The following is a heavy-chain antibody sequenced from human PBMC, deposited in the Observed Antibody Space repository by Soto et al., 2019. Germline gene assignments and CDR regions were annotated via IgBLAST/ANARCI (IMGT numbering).Heavy chain of an antibody. J-gene: IGHJ4*02. Sequence: QLQLQESGPGLVKPSETLSLTCSVSGVSVSSSSYYWGWVRQPPGKGLEWIGTIYYTGRTSYSPSLKSRVTISVDTSKTQFSLNLNSVSAAHTAVYYCAGRRAGDYYFDYWGQGTLVTVSS. CDR3: AGRRAGDYYFDY. D-gene: IGHD1-26*01. V-gene: IGHV4-39*01. CDR2: IYYTGRT. CDR1: GVSVSSSSYY.